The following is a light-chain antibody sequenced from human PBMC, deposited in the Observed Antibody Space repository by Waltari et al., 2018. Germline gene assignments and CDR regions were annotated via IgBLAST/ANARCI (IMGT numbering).Light chain of an antibody. Sequence: DIVMTQSPDSLAVSLGERATINCKSSQSVFLSGHNYNRLAWYQQKPGQPPKLLIYWASARVSGVPDRFSGSGSETDFSLTISSLQAEDVAVYYCQQNRDTPRTFGQGTKVEIK. CDR1: QSVFLSGHNYNR. V-gene: IGKV4-1*01. CDR2: WAS. CDR3: QQNRDTPRT. J-gene: IGKJ1*01.